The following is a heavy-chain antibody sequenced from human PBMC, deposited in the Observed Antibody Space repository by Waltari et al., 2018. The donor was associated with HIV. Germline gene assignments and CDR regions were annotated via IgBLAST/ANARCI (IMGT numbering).Heavy chain of an antibody. CDR1: GYSINTDYY. V-gene: IGHV4-38-2*01. D-gene: IGHD3-3*01. CDR2: ASHSGGT. J-gene: IGHJ2*01. Sequence: QVHLQESGPGLVKPSETLSLTCVVSGYSINTDYYWGRSRQPPGKGLEWIGSASHSGGTFHNASLKSRATISLDRSKNQVALKVISVTAADTAVYFCARAGVVPALFDLWGRGTLVTVSS. CDR3: ARAGVVPALFDL.